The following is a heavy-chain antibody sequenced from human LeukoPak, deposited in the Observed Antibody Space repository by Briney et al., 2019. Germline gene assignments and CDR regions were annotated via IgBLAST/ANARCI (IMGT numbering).Heavy chain of an antibody. CDR1: GFTFSSYR. Sequence: PGGSLRLSCAASGFTFSSYRMNWVRQAPGKGLEWVSSISSSSSYIYYADSVKGRFTISRDNAKNTLYLQMNSLRAEDTAVYYCAHWSVTTSDYWGQGTLVTVSS. J-gene: IGHJ4*02. CDR3: AHWSVTTSDY. CDR2: ISSSSSYI. V-gene: IGHV3-21*01. D-gene: IGHD4-17*01.